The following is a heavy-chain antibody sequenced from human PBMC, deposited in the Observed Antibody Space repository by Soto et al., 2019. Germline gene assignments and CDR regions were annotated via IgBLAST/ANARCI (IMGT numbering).Heavy chain of an antibody. D-gene: IGHD1-20*01. CDR2: ISYDGSNQ. CDR1: EFTFSSYP. J-gene: IGHJ4*02. V-gene: IGHV3-30-3*01. Sequence: QVQVVESGGGVVQPGGSLRLSCEASEFTFSSYPMHWVRQAPGKGLEWVTLISYDGSNQYYADSVKGRFTISRDSSKDTLYLQMHSLTSDDTAVYFCARGPITQTSFIDHWGQGTLVTVSS. CDR3: ARGPITQTSFIDH.